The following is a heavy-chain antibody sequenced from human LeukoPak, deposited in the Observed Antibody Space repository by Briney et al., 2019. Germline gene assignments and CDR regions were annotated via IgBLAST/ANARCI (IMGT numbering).Heavy chain of an antibody. V-gene: IGHV1-18*01. CDR1: GYTVTSYG. J-gene: IGHJ4*02. CDR2: ISAYNGNT. D-gene: IGHD2-2*02. Sequence: ASVNVSCKGSGYTVTSYGISWVRQAPGQGLEWMGWISAYNGNTNYAQKLQGRVTMTTDTSTSTAYMELRSLRSDDTAVYYCARDDCSSTSCYTPPFDYWGQGTLVTVSS. CDR3: ARDDCSSTSCYTPPFDY.